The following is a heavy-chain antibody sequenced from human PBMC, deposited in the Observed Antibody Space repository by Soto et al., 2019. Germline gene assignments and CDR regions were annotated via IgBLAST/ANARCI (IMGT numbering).Heavy chain of an antibody. V-gene: IGHV4-4*02. J-gene: IGHJ5*02. CDR3: ARDGKRWGYENWFDP. CDR2: IYHSGST. CDR1: SGSISSSNW. Sequence: SETLSLTCAVSSGSISSSNWWSWVRQPPGKGLEWIGEIYHSGSTNYNPSLKSRVTISVDKSKNQFSLKLSSVTAADTAVYYCARDGKRWGYENWFDPWGQGTLVTVSS. D-gene: IGHD2-15*01.